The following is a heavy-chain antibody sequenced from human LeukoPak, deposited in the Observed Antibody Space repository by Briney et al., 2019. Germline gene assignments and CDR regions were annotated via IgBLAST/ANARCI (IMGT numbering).Heavy chain of an antibody. CDR2: INWNGVST. J-gene: IGHJ4*02. CDR1: GFTFDDYG. Sequence: GGSLRLSCAASGFTFDDYGLTWVRQAPGKGLEWVSGINWNGVSTGYADSVKGRFTISRDSAKNSLYLQMNSLRAEDTALYYCAKRADPDRYFDYWGQGTLVTVSS. CDR3: AKRADPDRYFDY. V-gene: IGHV3-20*04.